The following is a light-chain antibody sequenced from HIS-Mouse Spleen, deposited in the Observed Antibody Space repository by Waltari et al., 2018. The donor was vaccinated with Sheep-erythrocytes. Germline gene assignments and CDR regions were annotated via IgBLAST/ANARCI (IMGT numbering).Light chain of an antibody. CDR3: LQDYNYPWT. V-gene: IGKV1-6*01. Sequence: AIQMTQSPSSLSASVGDRVTITCRASQGIRNDLGWDQKKPGKAPKLLIYAASSLQSGVPSRFSGSGSGTDFTLTISSLQPEDFATYYCLQDYNYPWTFGQGTKVEIK. J-gene: IGKJ1*01. CDR2: AAS. CDR1: QGIRND.